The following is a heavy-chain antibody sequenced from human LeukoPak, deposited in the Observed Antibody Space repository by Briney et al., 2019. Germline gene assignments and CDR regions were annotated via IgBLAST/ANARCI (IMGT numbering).Heavy chain of an antibody. Sequence: GASVKVSCKVSGYTLTELSMHWVRQAPGKGLEWMGGFDPEDGETIYAQKFQGRVTMTEDTSTDPAYMELSSLRSEDTAVYYCATQDRGYYYYGMDVWGQGTTVTVSS. CDR3: ATQDRGYYYYGMDV. J-gene: IGHJ6*02. V-gene: IGHV1-24*01. CDR1: GYTLTELS. D-gene: IGHD3-10*01. CDR2: FDPEDGET.